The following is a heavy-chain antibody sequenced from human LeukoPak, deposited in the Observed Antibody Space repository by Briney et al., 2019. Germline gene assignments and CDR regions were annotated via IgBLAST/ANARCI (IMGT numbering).Heavy chain of an antibody. Sequence: GGSLRLSCAASGFTVSSNYMSWIRQAPGKGLEWLSYISSSGNTIYFADSVKGRFTISRDNAKNSLYLQMNSLTAEDTALYYCAKSRIAEGPESFDYWGQGTLATVSS. CDR3: AKSRIAEGPESFDY. D-gene: IGHD3-16*02. CDR2: ISSSGNTI. CDR1: GFTVSSNY. J-gene: IGHJ4*02. V-gene: IGHV3-11*01.